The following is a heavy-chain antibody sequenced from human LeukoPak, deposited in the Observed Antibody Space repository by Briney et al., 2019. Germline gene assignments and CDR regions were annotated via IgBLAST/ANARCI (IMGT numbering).Heavy chain of an antibody. D-gene: IGHD5-12*01. CDR3: AKGGYDYVEMGYFDY. V-gene: IGHV3-23*01. CDR1: GFIFTNYA. Sequence: GGSLRLSCAVSGFIFTNYAMSWVRQAPGKALEGVSVTICSSGSTFYADSVKGRFTISRDKSKNTLYLQMNSLRAEDTAVYYCAKGGYDYVEMGYFDYWGQGTLVTVSS. J-gene: IGHJ4*02. CDR2: TICSSGST.